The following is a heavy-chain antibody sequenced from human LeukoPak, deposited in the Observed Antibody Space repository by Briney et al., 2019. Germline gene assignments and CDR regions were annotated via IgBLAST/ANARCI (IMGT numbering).Heavy chain of an antibody. J-gene: IGHJ6*04. D-gene: IGHD6-13*01. Sequence: SETLSLTCAVYGGSFNGYYWSWIRQPPGKWLEWIGEMSHRGSTNYNPSLKSRVTISVNTSKNQFSLKLSSVTAADTAVYYCARVRPAALDVWGKGTTVTVSS. V-gene: IGHV4-34*01. CDR2: MSHRGST. CDR1: GGSFNGYY. CDR3: ARVRPAALDV.